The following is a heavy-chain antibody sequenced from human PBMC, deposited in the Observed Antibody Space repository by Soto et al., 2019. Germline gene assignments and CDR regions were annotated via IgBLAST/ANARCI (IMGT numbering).Heavy chain of an antibody. CDR3: ARQNPYDFWSGYYFDY. CDR2: IYYSGST. Sequence: SETLSLTCTVSGGSISSYYWSWIRQPPGKGLEWIGYIYYSGSTNYNPSLKSRVTISVDTSKNQFSLKLSSLTAADTAVYYCARQNPYDFWSGYYFDYWGQGTLVTVSS. V-gene: IGHV4-59*08. J-gene: IGHJ4*02. D-gene: IGHD3-3*01. CDR1: GGSISSYY.